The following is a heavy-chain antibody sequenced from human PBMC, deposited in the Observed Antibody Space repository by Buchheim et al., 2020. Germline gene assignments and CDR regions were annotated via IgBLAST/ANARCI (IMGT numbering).Heavy chain of an antibody. J-gene: IGHJ4*02. Sequence: EVQLVESGGGLVQPGGSLRLSCAASGFTFSNYWMSWVRQAPGKGLEWVANIKQDGSEKYYVDSVTGRFTVSRDNAKNSLYLQLSSLRAEDTAIYYCVRPFWSGYCFDLWGQGTL. V-gene: IGHV3-7*01. CDR1: GFTFSNYW. CDR2: IKQDGSEK. CDR3: VRPFWSGYCFDL. D-gene: IGHD3-3*01.